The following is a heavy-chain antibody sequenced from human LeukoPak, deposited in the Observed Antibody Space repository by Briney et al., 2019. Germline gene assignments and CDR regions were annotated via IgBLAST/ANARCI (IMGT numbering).Heavy chain of an antibody. J-gene: IGHJ4*02. V-gene: IGHV3-74*01. CDR2: IKSDGSST. D-gene: IGHD2-21*02. Sequence: QPGGSLRLSCAASGFTFSSYLMHWVRQVPGKGLVWVSRIKSDGSSTSYADSVKGRFTISRDNAKNSLYLQMNSLRDEDTAVYYCARGRCGGDCYSRKGFDYWGQGTLVTVSS. CDR1: GFTFSSYL. CDR3: ARGRCGGDCYSRKGFDY.